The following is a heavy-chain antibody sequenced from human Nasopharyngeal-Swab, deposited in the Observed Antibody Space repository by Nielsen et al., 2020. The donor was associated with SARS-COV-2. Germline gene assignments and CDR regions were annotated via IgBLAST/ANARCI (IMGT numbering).Heavy chain of an antibody. D-gene: IGHD5-12*01. CDR1: GYTFTNYG. V-gene: IGHV1-18*01. J-gene: IGHJ4*02. CDR3: ARDYEDSGRWGDFDY. Sequence: ASVKVSCKASGYTFTNYGLNWVRQAPGQGLEWMGWIGTYNGNANPAQKFQGRVTMTTDISTNTAYMELRGLRSDDTAVYYCARDYEDSGRWGDFDYWGQGTQVTVSS. CDR2: IGTYNGNA.